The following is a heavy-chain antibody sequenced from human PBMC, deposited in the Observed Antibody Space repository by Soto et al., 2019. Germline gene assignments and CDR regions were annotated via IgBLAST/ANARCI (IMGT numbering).Heavy chain of an antibody. Sequence: PGGSLRLSCAASGFTFSDYYMSWIRQAPGKGLEWVSYISSSGSTIYYADSVKGRFTISRDNAKNSLYLQMNSLRAEDTAVYYCATTSTVTTYRHAFDIWGQGTMVTVSS. J-gene: IGHJ3*02. D-gene: IGHD4-17*01. CDR2: ISSSGSTI. CDR3: ATTSTVTTYRHAFDI. V-gene: IGHV3-11*01. CDR1: GFTFSDYY.